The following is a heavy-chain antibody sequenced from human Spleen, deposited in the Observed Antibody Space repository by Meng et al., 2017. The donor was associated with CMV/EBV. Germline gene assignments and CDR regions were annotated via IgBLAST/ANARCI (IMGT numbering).Heavy chain of an antibody. V-gene: IGHV4-39*07. CDR3: ARGYYSDSSGHYYANPRWFDP. Sequence: SETLSLTCTVSGGSISSNSYYWGWIRQPPGKGLEWIGSIYYSGSTYYNPSLKSRVTMSVDTSKIQISLKLSSVTAADTAVYHCARGYYSDSSGHYYANPRWFDPWGRGTLVTVSS. D-gene: IGHD3-22*01. CDR2: IYYSGST. J-gene: IGHJ5*02. CDR1: GGSISSNSYY.